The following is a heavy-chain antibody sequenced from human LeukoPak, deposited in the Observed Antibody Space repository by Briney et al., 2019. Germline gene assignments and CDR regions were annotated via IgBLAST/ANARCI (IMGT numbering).Heavy chain of an antibody. D-gene: IGHD6-19*01. CDR2: IYHSGST. V-gene: IGHV4-30-2*01. CDR3: ARDPTNSIGRYVFFDY. Sequence: PSETLSLTYAVSGGSISSGGYSWSWIRQPPGKGLEWIGYIYHSGSTYYNPSLKSRVTISVDRSKNQFSLKLSSVTAADTAVYYCARDPTNSIGRYVFFDYWGQGTLVTVSS. CDR1: GGSISSGGYS. J-gene: IGHJ4*02.